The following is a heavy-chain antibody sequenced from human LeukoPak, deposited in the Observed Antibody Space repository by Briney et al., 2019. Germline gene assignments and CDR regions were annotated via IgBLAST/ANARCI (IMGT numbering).Heavy chain of an antibody. CDR3: AKDLPSNIIAASYYFDY. D-gene: IGHD6-6*01. Sequence: PGGSLRLSCAGSGFTFNNYAMSWVRQAPGKGLEWVSGLSGTSGRTYYADSVTGRFTISRDNSKNTLFLQMNSLRAEDTAVYYCAKDLPSNIIAASYYFDYWGQGTLVTVSS. CDR2: LSGTSGRT. J-gene: IGHJ4*02. V-gene: IGHV3-23*01. CDR1: GFTFNNYA.